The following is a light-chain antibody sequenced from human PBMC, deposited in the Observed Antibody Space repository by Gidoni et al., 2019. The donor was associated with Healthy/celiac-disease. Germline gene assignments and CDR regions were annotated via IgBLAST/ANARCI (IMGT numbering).Light chain of an antibody. V-gene: IGKV4-1*01. J-gene: IGKJ5*01. CDR1: QSVLYSSNNKNY. Sequence: DIVMTQSPDSLALSLGERATINCKSSQSVLYSSNNKNYLAWYQQKPGQPPKLLIYWASTRESGVPDRFSGSGYGTDFTLTISSLQAEDVAVYYCQQYYSTLITFGKGTRLEIK. CDR3: QQYYSTLIT. CDR2: WAS.